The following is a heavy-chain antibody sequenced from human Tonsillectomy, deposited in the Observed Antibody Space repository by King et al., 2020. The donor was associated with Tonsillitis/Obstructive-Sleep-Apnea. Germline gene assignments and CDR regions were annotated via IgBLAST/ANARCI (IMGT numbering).Heavy chain of an antibody. CDR2: IYYSGTT. V-gene: IGHV4-31*03. J-gene: IGHJ4*02. Sequence: QLQESGPGRVKPSQTLSLSCTVSGGSISRDDYYWGWIRQHPGKGLEWIGHIYYSGTTYYNPSLKSRVSISVDTSKNLFSLKLSSVTAADTAVYYCARNRGAMATLDFWGQGTLVTVSS. CDR3: ARNRGAMATLDF. CDR1: GGSISRDDYY. D-gene: IGHD3-10*01.